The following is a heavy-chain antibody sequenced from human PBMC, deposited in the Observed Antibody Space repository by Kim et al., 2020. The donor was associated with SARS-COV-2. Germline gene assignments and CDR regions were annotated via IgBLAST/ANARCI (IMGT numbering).Heavy chain of an antibody. J-gene: IGHJ4*02. D-gene: IGHD6-13*01. CDR3: ARERVAAAGTHDY. V-gene: IGHV1-2*06. Sequence: ASVKVSCKASGYTFTGYYMHWVRQAPGQGLEWMGRINPNSGGTNYAQKFQGRVTMTRDTSISTAYMELSRLRSDDTAVYYCARERVAAAGTHDYWGQGTLVTVSS. CDR1: GYTFTGYY. CDR2: INPNSGGT.